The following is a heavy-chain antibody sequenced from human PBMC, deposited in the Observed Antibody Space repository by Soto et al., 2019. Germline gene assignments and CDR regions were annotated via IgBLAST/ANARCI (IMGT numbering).Heavy chain of an antibody. V-gene: IGHV5-51*01. CDR3: ARHIRVGASRDAFDI. J-gene: IGHJ3*02. Sequence: GESLKISCQGSGYSFTSYWIGWVRQMPGKGLEWMGIIYPGDSDTRYSPSFQGQVTISADKSISTAYLQWSSLKASDTAMYYCARHIRVGASRDAFDIWGQGTMVTVSS. CDR1: GYSFTSYW. D-gene: IGHD1-26*01. CDR2: IYPGDSDT.